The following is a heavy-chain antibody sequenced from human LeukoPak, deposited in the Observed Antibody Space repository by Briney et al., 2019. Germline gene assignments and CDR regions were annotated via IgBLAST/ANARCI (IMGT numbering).Heavy chain of an antibody. J-gene: IGHJ5*02. Sequence: SQTLSLTCAISGDSVSSNSVAWNWIRQSPSRGLEWLGRTNCTSECYNDYAPSVKGRISVNRDTSKNQFSLQLKSVAPEDTAVYYCARDPRGAGTSFITPFFSWLDTWGQGTVVTVSS. CDR3: ARDPRGAGTSFITPFFSWLDT. V-gene: IGHV6-1*01. D-gene: IGHD1-1*01. CDR2: TNCTSECYN. CDR1: GDSVSSNSVA.